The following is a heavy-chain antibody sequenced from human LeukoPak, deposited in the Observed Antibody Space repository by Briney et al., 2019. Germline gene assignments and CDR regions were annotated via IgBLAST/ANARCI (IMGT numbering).Heavy chain of an antibody. Sequence: PGGSLRLSCAASGFTFSSYSMNWVRQAPGEGLGWVSSISSSSSYIYYADSVKGRFTISRDNAKNSLYLQMNSLRAEDTAVYYCARSPPLRRYFDCWGQGTLVTVSS. CDR1: GFTFSSYS. CDR3: ARSPPLRRYFDC. CDR2: ISSSSSYI. D-gene: IGHD3-9*01. V-gene: IGHV3-21*01. J-gene: IGHJ4*02.